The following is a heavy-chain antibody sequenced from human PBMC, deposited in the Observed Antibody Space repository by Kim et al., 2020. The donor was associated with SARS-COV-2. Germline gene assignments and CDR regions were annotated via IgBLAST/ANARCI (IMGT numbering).Heavy chain of an antibody. CDR2: IYYSGST. V-gene: IGHV4-59*01. Sequence: ATLSLTCTVSGGSISSYYWSWIRQPPGKGLEWIGYIYYSGSTNYNPSLKSRVTISVDTSKNQFSLKLSSVTAADTAVYYCARDYYGSGSFDYWGQGTLVTVSS. CDR3: ARDYYGSGSFDY. J-gene: IGHJ4*02. D-gene: IGHD3-10*01. CDR1: GGSISSYY.